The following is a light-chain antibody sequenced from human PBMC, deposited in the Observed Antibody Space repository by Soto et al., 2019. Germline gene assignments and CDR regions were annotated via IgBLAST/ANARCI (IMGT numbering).Light chain of an antibody. CDR1: QSVSSN. CDR3: KHYNNWPRT. J-gene: IGKJ1*01. CDR2: GAS. V-gene: IGKV3-15*01. Sequence: EIVMTQSPATLSVSPGERATLSCRASQSVSSNLAWYQQKPGQAPRLLIYGASTRATGIPARFSGSGSGTEFTLTISSLQSEDFAVYYCKHYNNWPRTFGQGTKVEIE.